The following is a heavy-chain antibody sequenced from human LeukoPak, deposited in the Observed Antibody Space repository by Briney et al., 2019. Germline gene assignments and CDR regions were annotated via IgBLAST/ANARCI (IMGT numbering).Heavy chain of an antibody. CDR2: ISSSSSYI. CDR1: GFTFSSYS. CDR3: ASDSRGDY. J-gene: IGHJ4*02. V-gene: IGHV3-21*01. Sequence: GGSLRLSCAASGFTFSSYSMNWVRQAPGKGLEWVSSISSSSSYISYADSVKGRFTISRDNAKNSLYLQMNSLRAEDTAVYYCASDSRGDYWGQGTLVTVSS. D-gene: IGHD3-16*01.